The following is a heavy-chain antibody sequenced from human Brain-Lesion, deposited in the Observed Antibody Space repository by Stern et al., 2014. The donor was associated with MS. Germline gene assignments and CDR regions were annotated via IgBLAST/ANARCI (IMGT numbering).Heavy chain of an antibody. J-gene: IGHJ6*02. Sequence: QVQLVQSGPGLVKPSQTLSLSCTVSGGSISSGGYYWSWIRQPAGKGLEWIGRIFNSGSTSYNPSLKSRVPISIDTSKNQSPLRLNPMTAADTAVYYCARGRVVPGFQYYATDVWGQGTTVIVSS. CDR3: ARGRVVPGFQYYATDV. D-gene: IGHD2-2*01. CDR2: IFNSGST. V-gene: IGHV4-61*02. CDR1: GGSISSGGYY.